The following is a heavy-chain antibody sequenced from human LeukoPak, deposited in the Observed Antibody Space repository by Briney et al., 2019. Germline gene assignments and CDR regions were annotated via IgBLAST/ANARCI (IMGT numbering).Heavy chain of an antibody. Sequence: PGGSLKLSCAASGFTFSGSAMHWVRQASGKGLEWVGRIRSKANSYATAYAASVKGRFTISRDDSKNTAYLQMNSLKTEDTAVYHCIPDWFGELSLEGWGQGTLVTVSS. CDR3: IPDWFGELSLEG. CDR1: GFTFSGSA. V-gene: IGHV3-73*01. D-gene: IGHD3-10*01. CDR2: IRSKANSYAT. J-gene: IGHJ4*02.